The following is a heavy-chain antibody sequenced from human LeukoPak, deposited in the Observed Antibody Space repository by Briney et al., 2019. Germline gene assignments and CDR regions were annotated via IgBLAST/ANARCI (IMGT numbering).Heavy chain of an antibody. CDR3: ARDGSFWSGSGWAFDI. Sequence: SGGSLRLSCAASGFTFSSYSMNWVRQAPGKGLEWVSSISSSSSYIYYADSVKGRFTISRDNAKNSLYLQMNSLRAEDTAVYYCARDGSFWSGSGWAFDIWGQGTMVTASS. CDR1: GFTFSSYS. CDR2: ISSSSSYI. D-gene: IGHD3-3*01. V-gene: IGHV3-21*01. J-gene: IGHJ3*02.